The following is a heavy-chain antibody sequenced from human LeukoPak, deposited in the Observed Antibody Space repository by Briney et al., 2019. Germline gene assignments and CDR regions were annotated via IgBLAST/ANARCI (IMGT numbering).Heavy chain of an antibody. J-gene: IGHJ4*02. CDR2: ISSSSSTI. CDR3: ARDLDYDILTGYYPLDY. Sequence: GGSLRLSCAASGFTFSSYSMNWVRQAPGKGLEWASYISSSSSTIYYADSVKGRFTISRDNAKNSLYLQMNSLRDEDTAVYYCARDLDYDILTGYYPLDYWGQGTLVTVSS. D-gene: IGHD3-9*01. V-gene: IGHV3-48*02. CDR1: GFTFSSYS.